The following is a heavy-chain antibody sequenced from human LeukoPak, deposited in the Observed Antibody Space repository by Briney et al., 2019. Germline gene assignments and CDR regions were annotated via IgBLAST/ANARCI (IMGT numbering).Heavy chain of an antibody. Sequence: PGGSLRLSCVASGFIFSDSPMHWVRQASGKGLEWIGRIRSKDNNYATTYTASVEGRLTISRDDSKNTAYLHMSSLRSEDTAVYYCTTPHDSEAFDLWGQGTMVTVSS. V-gene: IGHV3-73*01. CDR2: IRSKDNNYAT. CDR3: TTPHDSEAFDL. J-gene: IGHJ3*01. CDR1: GFIFSDSP. D-gene: IGHD2-21*02.